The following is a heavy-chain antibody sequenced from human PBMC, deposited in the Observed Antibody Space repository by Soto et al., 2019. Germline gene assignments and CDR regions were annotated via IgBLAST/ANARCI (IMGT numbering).Heavy chain of an antibody. J-gene: IGHJ6*02. V-gene: IGHV3-30*18. CDR3: AKDTLYPVVSYFYYGLDV. Sequence: PGGSLRLSCAASGLVFADYGVHWVRQAPGKGLEWVAVISFDGTNKFYADSVKGRFTISRDNSNNTLYLQMSSLRTEDTAVYYCAKDTLYPVVSYFYYGLDVWGQGTTVTVSS. D-gene: IGHD2-8*01. CDR2: ISFDGTNK. CDR1: GLVFADYG.